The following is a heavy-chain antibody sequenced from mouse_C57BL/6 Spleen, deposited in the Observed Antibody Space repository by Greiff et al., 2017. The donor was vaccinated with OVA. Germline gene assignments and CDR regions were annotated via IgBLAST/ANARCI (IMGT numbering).Heavy chain of an antibody. J-gene: IGHJ1*03. CDR2: ISSGSSTI. CDR1: GFTFSDYG. D-gene: IGHD1-1*01. V-gene: IGHV5-17*01. Sequence: EVQLVESGGGLVKPGGSLKLSCAASGFTFSDYGMHWVRQAPGKGLEWVAYISSGSSTIYYADTVKGRSTISTDNATSPLFLQLPRLRSEDTAMDYCARWGTTGVDRYFDVWGTGTTVTVSS. CDR3: ARWGTTGVDRYFDV.